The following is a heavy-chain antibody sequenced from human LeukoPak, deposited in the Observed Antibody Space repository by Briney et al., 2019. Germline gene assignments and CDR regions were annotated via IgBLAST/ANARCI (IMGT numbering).Heavy chain of an antibody. CDR1: GFTFDDYA. V-gene: IGHV3-9*01. CDR2: ISWNSGSI. D-gene: IGHD3-22*01. J-gene: IGHJ4*01. Sequence: GGSLRLSCAASGFTFDDYAMHWVRQAPGKGLEWVSGISWNSGSIGYADSVQGRFTISRDNAKNSLYLQMNSLRAEDTALYYCAKASYYDRPPFDYWGHGTLVTVSS. CDR3: AKASYYDRPPFDY.